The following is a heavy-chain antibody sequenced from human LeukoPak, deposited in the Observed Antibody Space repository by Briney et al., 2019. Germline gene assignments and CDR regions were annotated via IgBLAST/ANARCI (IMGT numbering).Heavy chain of an antibody. CDR3: ARHDHSGYDSYYFDY. Sequence: GESLKISCKGSGYSFISYWIGWVRQMPGKGLEWMGIIYPGDSDTRYSPSFQGQVTISADKSISTAYLQWSSLKASDTAMYYCARHDHSGYDSYYFDYWGQGTLVTVSS. V-gene: IGHV5-51*01. J-gene: IGHJ4*02. D-gene: IGHD5-12*01. CDR2: IYPGDSDT. CDR1: GYSFISYW.